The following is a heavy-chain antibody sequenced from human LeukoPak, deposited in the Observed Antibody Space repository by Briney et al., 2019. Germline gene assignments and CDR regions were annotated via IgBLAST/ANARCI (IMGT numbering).Heavy chain of an antibody. Sequence: PGGSLRLFCAASGFTFSSYWMSWVRQAPGKGLEWVANIKQDGSEKYYVDSVKGRFTISRDNAKNSLYLQMNSLRAEDTAVYYCARDQGEVVAATYYYYYGMDVWGKGTTVTVSS. D-gene: IGHD2-15*01. CDR3: ARDQGEVVAATYYYYYGMDV. CDR1: GFTFSSYW. J-gene: IGHJ6*04. V-gene: IGHV3-7*03. CDR2: IKQDGSEK.